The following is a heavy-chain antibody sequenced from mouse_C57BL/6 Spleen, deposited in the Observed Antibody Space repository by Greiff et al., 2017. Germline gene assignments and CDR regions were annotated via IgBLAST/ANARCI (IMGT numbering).Heavy chain of an antibody. CDR1: GFSFSSYG. Sequence: EVKVVASGGDLVKPGGSLKLSCEASGFSFSSYGMSWVRQTPDKWLEWVATISSGGSYTYYPNSVQGRFTLSRYNAKNTLYLKMSSLESEVTAMYSCARHTDVYYDYWGQGTTLTVSS. CDR2: ISSGGSYT. V-gene: IGHV5-6*01. CDR3: ARHTDVYYDY. J-gene: IGHJ2*01.